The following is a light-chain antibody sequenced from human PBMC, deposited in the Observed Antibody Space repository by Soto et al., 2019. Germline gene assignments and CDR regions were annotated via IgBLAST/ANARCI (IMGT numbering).Light chain of an antibody. V-gene: IGKV3-15*01. J-gene: IGKJ5*01. CDR2: DAS. Sequence: EEGIARSSPTPYVASREKNNHSSMGRQSVSRYLAWYQHRPGQAPRLLIYDASTRATGIPARFSGSGSGTEFTLTISGLQSEDFAVYSCQQCSDWPLFTFGQGTRLEIK. CDR1: QSVSRY. CDR3: QQCSDWPLFT.